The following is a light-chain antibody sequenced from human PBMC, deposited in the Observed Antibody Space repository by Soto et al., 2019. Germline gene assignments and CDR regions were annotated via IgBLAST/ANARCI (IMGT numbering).Light chain of an antibody. J-gene: IGLJ2*01. V-gene: IGLV2-14*03. CDR2: NVY. CDR1: SSDVGGYNF. CDR3: NSYTSSSTLV. Sequence: QSVLTQPASVSGSPGQSITISCTGTSSDVGGYNFVSWYQQHPGKAPKLMLYNVYDRPSGISHRFSGSRSGNTASLTISGVQAEDEAHYYCNSYTSSSTLVFGGGTQLTVL.